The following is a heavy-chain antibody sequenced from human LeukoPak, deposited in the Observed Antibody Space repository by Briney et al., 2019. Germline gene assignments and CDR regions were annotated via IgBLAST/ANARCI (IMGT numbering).Heavy chain of an antibody. CDR3: AADWGGWTT. Sequence: VASVKVSCKASGYTFTSYDIHWVRQATGQGLEWMGRMNPNRGDTDYAQKFQGRVTMTRDTSISTAYMELSSLRSEDTAVYYCAADWGGWTTWGQGTLVTVSS. D-gene: IGHD3-16*01. J-gene: IGHJ5*02. CDR2: MNPNRGDT. CDR1: GYTFTSYD. V-gene: IGHV1-8*01.